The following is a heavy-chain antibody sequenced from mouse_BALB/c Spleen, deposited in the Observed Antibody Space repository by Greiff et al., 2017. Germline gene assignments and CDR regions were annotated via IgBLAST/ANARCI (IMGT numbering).Heavy chain of an antibody. Sequence: VQGVESGAELAKPGASVKMSCKASGYTFTSYWMHWVKQRPGQGLEWIGYINPSTGYTEYNQKFKDKATLTADKSSSTAYMQLSSLTSEDSAVYYCARCYYYGSSYGFAYWGQGTLVTVSA. CDR3: ARCYYYGSSYGFAY. D-gene: IGHD1-1*01. CDR1: GYTFTSYW. V-gene: IGHV1-7*01. CDR2: INPSTGYT. J-gene: IGHJ3*01.